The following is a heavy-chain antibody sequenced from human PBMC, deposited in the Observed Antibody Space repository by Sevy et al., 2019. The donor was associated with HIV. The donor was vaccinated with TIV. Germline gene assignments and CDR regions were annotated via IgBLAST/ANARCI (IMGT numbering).Heavy chain of an antibody. J-gene: IGHJ4*02. CDR2: ISSSSTYI. CDR1: GFTFSDYG. Sequence: PGGSLRLSCAASGFTFSDYGMSWVRQAPGKGLEWVSSISSSSTYIYYADLAKGRFTISRDNAKNSLYLQMNSLRAEDTAVYYCAKNYDTSGYYYFDYWGQGTLVTVSS. D-gene: IGHD3-22*01. V-gene: IGHV3-21*01. CDR3: AKNYDTSGYYYFDY.